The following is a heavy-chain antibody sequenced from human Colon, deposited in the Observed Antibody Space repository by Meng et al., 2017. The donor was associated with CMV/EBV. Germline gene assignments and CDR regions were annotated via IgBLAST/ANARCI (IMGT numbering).Heavy chain of an antibody. V-gene: IGHV1-18*01. CDR1: GYIFTTFG. D-gene: IGHD3-3*01. CDR2: ISPYSGHT. J-gene: IGHJ4*02. CDR3: VRSLNDASGQFRDY. Sequence: ASVTLSCPPSGYIFTTFGITWVRQAPGQGPEWMGWISPYSGHTNSAPKFQGRITLTTDTSTSTAYMDLRSLTSDDTAVYYCVRSLNDASGQFRDYWGQGTLVTVSS.